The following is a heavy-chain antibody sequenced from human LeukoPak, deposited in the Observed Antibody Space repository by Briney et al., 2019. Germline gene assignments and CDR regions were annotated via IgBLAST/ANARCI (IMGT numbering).Heavy chain of an antibody. J-gene: IGHJ4*02. CDR2: ISGSGAMT. CDR1: GFTLSNHA. Sequence: GGSLRLSCAASGFTLSNHAMIWVRQAPGKGLEWVSSISGSGAMTYYADSVKGRFTISRDNAMDTLYLQMNSLRANDTAVYYCAKDRVDGSGSQFDSWGQGSLVIVSS. V-gene: IGHV3-23*01. CDR3: AKDRVDGSGSQFDS. D-gene: IGHD3-10*01.